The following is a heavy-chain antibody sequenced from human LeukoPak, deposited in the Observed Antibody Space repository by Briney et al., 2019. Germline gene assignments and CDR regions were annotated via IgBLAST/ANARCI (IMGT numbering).Heavy chain of an antibody. V-gene: IGHV3-23*01. D-gene: IGHD5-18*01. CDR2: ISGSGGST. CDR1: GFTFSNSA. Sequence: QAGGSLRLSCAASGFTFSNSALSWVRQAPGKGLEWVSDISGSGGSTYYADSVKGRFTISRDNSKNTLYLQMNSLRAEDTAVYYCAKRIQSAMAMGYWGQGTLVTVSS. J-gene: IGHJ4*02. CDR3: AKRIQSAMAMGY.